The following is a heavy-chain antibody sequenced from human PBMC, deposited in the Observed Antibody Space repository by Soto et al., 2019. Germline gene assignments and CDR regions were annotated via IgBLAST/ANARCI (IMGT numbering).Heavy chain of an antibody. J-gene: IGHJ6*02. V-gene: IGHV4-39*02. Sequence: PSETLCLTCSVSGGSVSSAEYYWAWTRQPPGKVLEWIGTIYYSGSTFSNPSLKSRVAMSIDTSSNHFSLEMSSVTAADTAVYYCASISNFDLSGHMDVCGQVATVP. CDR3: ASISNFDLSGHMDV. D-gene: IGHD4-4*01. CDR1: GGSVSSAEYY. CDR2: IYYSGST.